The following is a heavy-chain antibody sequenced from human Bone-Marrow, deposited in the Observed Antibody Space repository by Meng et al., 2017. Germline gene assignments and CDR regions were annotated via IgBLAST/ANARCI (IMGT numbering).Heavy chain of an antibody. CDR1: GFTFSSHA. Sequence: GGSLRLSCAASGFTFSSHAMHWVRQAPGKGLEWVAVISYDGRNKYYADYVKGRFTIARDNSKDTLYLQMNSLRAEDTAVYYCARGGQNYYDSSGYYFRVIDYWGQGTLVTVSS. CDR2: ISYDGRNK. J-gene: IGHJ4*02. V-gene: IGHV3-30*04. CDR3: ARGGQNYYDSSGYYFRVIDY. D-gene: IGHD3-22*01.